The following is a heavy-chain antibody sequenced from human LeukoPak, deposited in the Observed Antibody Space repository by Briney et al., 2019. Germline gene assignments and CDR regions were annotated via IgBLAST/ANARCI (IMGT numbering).Heavy chain of an antibody. CDR2: INPNSGGT. V-gene: IGHV1-2*02. CDR1: GYTFTGYY. J-gene: IGHJ4*02. Sequence: VASVKVSCKASGYTFTGYYMHWVRQAPGQGLEWMGWINPNSGGTNYAQKFQGRVTMTRDTSINTSYMDLSRLRSDDTAVYYCARKFYYDSSGYSHFDYWGQGTLVTVSS. D-gene: IGHD3-22*01. CDR3: ARKFYYDSSGYSHFDY.